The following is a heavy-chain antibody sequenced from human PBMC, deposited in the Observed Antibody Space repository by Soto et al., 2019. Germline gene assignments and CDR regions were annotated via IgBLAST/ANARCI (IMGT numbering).Heavy chain of an antibody. Sequence: ASVKVSCKASGYSFTTYFMHWMRQAPGQRLEWMAWINPGNGDTKYSQNLQDRATITRDTSANTVYMEVSSLTSEDTAVYYCARGPSSGSFDYWGQGTLVTVSS. V-gene: IGHV1-3*01. CDR1: GYSFTTYF. J-gene: IGHJ4*02. D-gene: IGHD6-25*01. CDR3: ARGPSSGSFDY. CDR2: INPGNGDT.